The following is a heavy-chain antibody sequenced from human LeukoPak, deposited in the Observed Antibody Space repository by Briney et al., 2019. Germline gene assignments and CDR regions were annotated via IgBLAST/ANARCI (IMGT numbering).Heavy chain of an antibody. D-gene: IGHD2-2*01. V-gene: IGHV3-48*01. J-gene: IGHJ3*02. CDR2: ISSSSSTI. CDR1: GFTFSSYS. CDR3: ARDPDIVVVPAAMGAFDI. Sequence: GGSLRLSCAASGFTFSSYSMNWVRQAPGKGLEWVSYISSSSSTIYYADSVKGRFTISRENAQNSLYLQMNSLRAEDTAVYYCARDPDIVVVPAAMGAFDIWGQGTMVTVSS.